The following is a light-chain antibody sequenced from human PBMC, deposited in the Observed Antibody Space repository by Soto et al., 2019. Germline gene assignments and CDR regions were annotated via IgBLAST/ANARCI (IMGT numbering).Light chain of an antibody. CDR1: RGVSGNY. J-gene: IGKJ3*01. CDR2: GAS. Sequence: ENLLKQCAGTLCLSPGEGGRLSCSASRGVSGNYLAWYQQKPGQAPTLLIYGASIRAAGIPDRFSGSGSGTDFTLPISSLENEDFAVYYCQQHSDWTFTFGPGTKVDIK. V-gene: IGKV3D-20*02. CDR3: QQHSDWTFT.